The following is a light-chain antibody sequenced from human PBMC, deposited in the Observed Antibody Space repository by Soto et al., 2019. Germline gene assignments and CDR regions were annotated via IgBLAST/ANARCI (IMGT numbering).Light chain of an antibody. J-gene: IGKJ4*01. V-gene: IGKV3D-15*01. CDR1: QSVSNN. Sequence: EIMLTQSPATLSVSAGETATLSCRASQSVSNNLDWYQHKPGQAPRLVIYHIFNRPNGVPTRISGSGSGTEFTLTISRLQSEDFAVYYCQQYNSWPLTFGGGTKV. CDR3: QQYNSWPLT. CDR2: HIF.